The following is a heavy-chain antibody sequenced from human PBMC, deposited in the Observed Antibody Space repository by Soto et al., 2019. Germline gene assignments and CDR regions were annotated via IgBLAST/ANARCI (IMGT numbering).Heavy chain of an antibody. V-gene: IGHV3-11*06. CDR1: GFTFSDYY. J-gene: IGHJ6*02. CDR3: ARESVPGFYYGMDV. CDR2: ISGRSYT. Sequence: QVQLVESGGGLVKPGGSLRLSCAVSGFTFSDYYMSWIRQAPGKGPEWVSHISGRSYTNYADSVKGRFTTSRDDAKTSLYSQMNSLRAEDTAIYYCARESVPGFYYGMDVWGQGTTVTVS.